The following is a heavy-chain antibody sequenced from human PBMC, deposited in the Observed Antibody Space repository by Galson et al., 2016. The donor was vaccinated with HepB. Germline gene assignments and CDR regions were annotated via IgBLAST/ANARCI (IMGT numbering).Heavy chain of an antibody. J-gene: IGHJ6*02. CDR2: FDPEDGEK. CDR1: GSTRTTLP. V-gene: IGHV1-24*01. CDR3: ATLLVVDPDAMWYYYYAMDV. D-gene: IGHD2-2*01. Sequence: SVKVSCKVSGSTRTTLPIHWVRQAPGKGLEWMGGFDPEDGEKIYAQTFQGRVSMTEDKSIDTAYMDLSSLRSEDTAVYYCATLLVVDPDAMWYYYYAMDVWGQGTTVTVSS.